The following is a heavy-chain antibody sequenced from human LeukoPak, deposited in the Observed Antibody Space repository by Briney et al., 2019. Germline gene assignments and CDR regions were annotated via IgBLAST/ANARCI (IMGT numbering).Heavy chain of an antibody. D-gene: IGHD5-18*01. CDR3: GKGRTGYSYGYGIDS. CDR2: VSTSGGDT. J-gene: IGHJ4*02. Sequence: GGSLRLSCAASGFTFSDYNMSWVRQAPGKGLEWVSSVSTSGGDTYNADSVKGRFTISRDNSKNTLYLQMNSLRAEDTAVYYCGKGRTGYSYGYGIDSWGQGTLVTVSS. V-gene: IGHV3-23*01. CDR1: GFTFSDYN.